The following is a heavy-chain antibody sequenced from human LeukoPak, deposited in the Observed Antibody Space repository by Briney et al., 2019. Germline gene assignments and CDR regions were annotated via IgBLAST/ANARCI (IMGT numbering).Heavy chain of an antibody. CDR1: GYTFTGYY. CDR2: FDPEDGET. Sequence: GASVKVSCKASGYTFTGYYMHWVRQAPGKGLEWMGGFDPEDGETIYAQKFQGRVTMTEDTSTDTAYMELSSLRSEDTAVYYCARGKWELPVPRAFDIWGQGTMVTVSS. V-gene: IGHV1-24*01. CDR3: ARGKWELPVPRAFDI. J-gene: IGHJ3*02. D-gene: IGHD1-26*01.